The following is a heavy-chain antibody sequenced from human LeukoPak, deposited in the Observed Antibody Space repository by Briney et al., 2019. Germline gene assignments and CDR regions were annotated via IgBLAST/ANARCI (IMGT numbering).Heavy chain of an antibody. Sequence: GGSLRLSCAASGFTFSSYAMHWVRQAPGKGLEWVAVTSFDGNSKYYADSVAGRFTISRENSKNTLHLYLNSLRAEDTAVYFCARGDYKYMDVWGKGTTVTVSS. CDR2: TSFDGNSK. CDR1: GFTFSSYA. V-gene: IGHV3-30*01. CDR3: ARGDYKYMDV. J-gene: IGHJ6*03.